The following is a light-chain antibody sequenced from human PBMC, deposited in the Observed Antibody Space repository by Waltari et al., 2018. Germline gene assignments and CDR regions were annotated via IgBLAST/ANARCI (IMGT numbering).Light chain of an antibody. CDR1: QSISSY. J-gene: IGKJ2*01. CDR3: QQSYSTPMYT. Sequence: DIQMTQSTSSLSASVGDRVTITCRASQSISSYLNWYQQKPGKAPKLLIYAASSLQSGVPSRFSGSGSGTDVTLTISSLQPEDFATYYCQQSYSTPMYTFGQGTKLEIK. CDR2: AAS. V-gene: IGKV1-39*01.